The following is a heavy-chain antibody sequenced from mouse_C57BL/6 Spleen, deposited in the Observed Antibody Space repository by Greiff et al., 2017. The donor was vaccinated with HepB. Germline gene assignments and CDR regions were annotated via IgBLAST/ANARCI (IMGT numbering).Heavy chain of an antibody. V-gene: IGHV1-61*01. CDR1: GYTFTSYW. Sequence: QVHVKQPGAELVRPGSSVKLSCKASGYTFTSYWMDWVKQRPGQGLEWIGNIYPSDSETHYNQKFKDKATLTVDKSSSTAYMQLSSLTSEDSAVYYCARGDYYGSSLAYWGQGTLVTVSA. CDR3: ARGDYYGSSLAY. J-gene: IGHJ3*01. D-gene: IGHD1-1*01. CDR2: IYPSDSET.